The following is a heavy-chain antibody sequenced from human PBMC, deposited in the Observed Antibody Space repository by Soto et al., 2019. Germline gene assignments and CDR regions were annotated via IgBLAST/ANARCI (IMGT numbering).Heavy chain of an antibody. V-gene: IGHV3-30*18. CDR3: AKLTGYWSSTSCYRDWYFDL. J-gene: IGHJ2*01. CDR2: ISYDGSNK. D-gene: IGHD2-2*01. CDR1: GFTFSSYG. Sequence: QVQLVESGGGVVQPGRSLRLSCAASGFTFSSYGMHWVRQAPGKGLEWVAVISYDGSNKYYADSVKGRFTISRDNSKNTLYLQMTSLRAEDTAVYYCAKLTGYWSSTSCYRDWYFDLWGRGTLVTVSS.